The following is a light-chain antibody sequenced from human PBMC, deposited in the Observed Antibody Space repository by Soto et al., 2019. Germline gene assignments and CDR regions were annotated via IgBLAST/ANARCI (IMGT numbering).Light chain of an antibody. V-gene: IGLV6-57*01. Sequence: NFMLTQPHSVSESPGKTVIISCTRSSGSIASNYVHWYQQRPGSSPTTVIYEDNQRPSGVPDRFSGSIDSSSNSASLTISGLETEDEADYYYQSYDATNQVFGGGTKLTVL. CDR1: SGSIASNY. J-gene: IGLJ3*02. CDR2: EDN. CDR3: QSYDATNQV.